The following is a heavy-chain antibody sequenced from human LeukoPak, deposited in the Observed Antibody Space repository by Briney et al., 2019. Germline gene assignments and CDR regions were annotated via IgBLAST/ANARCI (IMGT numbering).Heavy chain of an antibody. J-gene: IGHJ4*02. Sequence: SETLSLTCTVSGGSISSYYWSWIRQPPGKGLEWIGYIYYSGSTNYNPSLKSRVTISVDTSKNQFSLKLSSVTAADTAVYYCARHPALGYFDYWGQGTLVTVSS. CDR3: ARHPALGYFDY. CDR1: GGSISSYY. CDR2: IYYSGST. D-gene: IGHD7-27*01. V-gene: IGHV4-59*08.